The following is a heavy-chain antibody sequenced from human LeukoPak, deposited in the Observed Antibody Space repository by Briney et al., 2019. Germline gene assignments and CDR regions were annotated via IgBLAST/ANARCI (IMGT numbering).Heavy chain of an antibody. J-gene: IGHJ4*02. V-gene: IGHV3-23*01. D-gene: IGHD3-9*01. CDR2: SSSSGDST. CDR1: GFTFSSFA. CDR3: AKVDDILTGHSDY. Sequence: GGSLRLTCAASGFTFSSFAMSWVRQAPGKGLEWVSDSSSSGDSTYYADSVKGRFTISRDNSKNMLYLQMSSLRAEDTAVYYCAKVDDILTGHSDYWGQGTLVTVSS.